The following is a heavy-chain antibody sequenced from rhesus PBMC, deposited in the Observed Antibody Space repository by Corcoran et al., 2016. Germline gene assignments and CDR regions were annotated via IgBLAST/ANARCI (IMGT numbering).Heavy chain of an antibody. CDR3: VRSSNPNDEFAY. CDR2: IYGSAGKT. Sequence: QVQLQESGPGLVKPSETLPLTCAVSGDSISRNYWNWLRQAPGKGLEWIGRIYGSAGKTDSNPSLKSRLTISRDPSKNQFSLKVTSVTAADTAVYYCVRSSNPNDEFAYWGQGILVTVSS. J-gene: IGHJ4*01. D-gene: IGHD1-14*01. V-gene: IGHV4S2*01. CDR1: GDSISRNY.